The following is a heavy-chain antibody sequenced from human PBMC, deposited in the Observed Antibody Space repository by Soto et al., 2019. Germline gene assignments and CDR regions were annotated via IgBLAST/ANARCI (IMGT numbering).Heavy chain of an antibody. J-gene: IGHJ4*02. Sequence: GGSLRLSCVASGFAFDQYWMHCVRQAAGKGLECVSRISDDGARIDYADFVKGRFTLARDNAQNTLFLQMRSLRGEDTAVYYCTRGPRPSATGAAALWGRGALVTVSS. CDR1: GFAFDQYW. CDR3: TRGPRPSATGAAAL. V-gene: IGHV3-74*01. D-gene: IGHD3-9*01. CDR2: ISDDGARI.